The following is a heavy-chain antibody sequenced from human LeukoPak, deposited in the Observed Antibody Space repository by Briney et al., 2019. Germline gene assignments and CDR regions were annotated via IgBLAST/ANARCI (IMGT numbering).Heavy chain of an antibody. V-gene: IGHV4-34*01. D-gene: IGHD2-21*01. CDR1: GGSFSGYY. J-gene: IGHJ5*02. CDR3: ARVKVYNWFDP. Sequence: SETLSLTCAVYGGSFSGYYWSWIRQPPGKGLEWIGEINHSGSTNYNPSLKSRVTISVDTSKNQFSLKLSSVTAADTAVYYCARVKVYNWFDPWGQGTLVTVSS. CDR2: INHSGST.